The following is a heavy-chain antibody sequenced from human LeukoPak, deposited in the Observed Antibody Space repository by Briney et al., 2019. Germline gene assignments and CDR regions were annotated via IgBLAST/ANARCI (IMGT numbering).Heavy chain of an antibody. Sequence: SETLSLTCTVSGGSISSGDYYWSWIRQPPGKGLEWIGYIYYSGSTYYNPSLKSRVTISVDTSKNQFSLKLSSVTAADTAVYYCAKEVAVAGRDPDAFDIWGQGTMVTVSS. D-gene: IGHD6-19*01. CDR2: IYYSGST. V-gene: IGHV4-30-4*02. CDR1: GGSISSGDYY. CDR3: AKEVAVAGRDPDAFDI. J-gene: IGHJ3*02.